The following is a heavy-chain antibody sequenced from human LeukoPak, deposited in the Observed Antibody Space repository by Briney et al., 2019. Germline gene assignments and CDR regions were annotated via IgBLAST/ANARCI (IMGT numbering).Heavy chain of an antibody. J-gene: IGHJ2*01. Sequence: PSETLSLTCTVSGGSISSYYWSWIRQPPGKGLEWIGYIYYSGSTNYNPSLKSRVTISVDTSKNQFSLKLSSVTAADTAVYYCARVPDRNSWYFDLWGRGTLVTASS. CDR2: IYYSGST. CDR1: GGSISSYY. CDR3: ARVPDRNSWYFDL. D-gene: IGHD2/OR15-2a*01. V-gene: IGHV4-59*08.